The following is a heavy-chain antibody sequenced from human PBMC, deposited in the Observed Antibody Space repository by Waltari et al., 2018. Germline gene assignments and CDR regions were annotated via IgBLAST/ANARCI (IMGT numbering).Heavy chain of an antibody. J-gene: IGHJ4*02. CDR1: GYSISSGYY. CDR2: IYHSGST. CDR3: ARENMADYFDY. V-gene: IGHV4-38-2*02. Sequence: QVQLQESGPGLVKPSETLSLTCAVSGYSISSGYYWAWIRQPPGKGLEWIGSIYHSGSTYYNPSLKSRVTISVDTSKNQFSLKLSSVTAADTAVYYCARENMADYFDYWGQGTLVTVSS.